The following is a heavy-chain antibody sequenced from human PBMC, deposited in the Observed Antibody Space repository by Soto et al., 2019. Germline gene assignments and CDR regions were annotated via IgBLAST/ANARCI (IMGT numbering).Heavy chain of an antibody. Sequence: SETLSLTCTVSGGSITNTNYYWGWIRQPPGKGLEWIGNVYYNGFTYYNPSLKSRVTMFVDTSKNHFSLKMTSVTAADTAVYYCARQDDFWSGSNWFDPWGQGTLVTVSS. J-gene: IGHJ5*02. CDR1: GGSITNTNYY. V-gene: IGHV4-39*01. CDR2: VYYNGFT. D-gene: IGHD3-3*01. CDR3: ARQDDFWSGSNWFDP.